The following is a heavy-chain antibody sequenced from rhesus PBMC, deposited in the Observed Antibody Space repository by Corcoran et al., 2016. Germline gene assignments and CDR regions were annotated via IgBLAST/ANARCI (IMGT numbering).Heavy chain of an antibody. Sequence: QLQLQESGPGLVKPSETLSLTCAVSGGSISSNYWSWIRQPPGKGLEWIGRISGSGGSTDHNPSLKSRVTISTDTSKNQFSLKLSSGTAADTAVYYCARVRPYRSYSSWPQYNALDVGGRGVLVTVSS. CDR1: GGSISSNY. V-gene: IGHV4-173*01. CDR3: ARVRPYRSYSSWPQYNALDV. D-gene: IGHD6-13*01. J-gene: IGHJ5-2*02. CDR2: ISGSGGST.